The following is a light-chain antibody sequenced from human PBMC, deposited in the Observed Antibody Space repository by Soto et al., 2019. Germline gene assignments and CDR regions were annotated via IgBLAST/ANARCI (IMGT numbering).Light chain of an antibody. CDR3: MQGEQMPPIT. J-gene: IGKJ5*01. V-gene: IGKV2-28*01. CDR2: LAS. CDR1: QSLQHSNGYNY. Sequence: DIVMTQSPLSLPVTPGEPASISCRSSQSLQHSNGYNYLDWYFQKPGQSPQLLIHLASNRASGVPVRFSGSGSGTDFTLNINSVKAEDVGLYYCMQGEQMPPITFGQGTRLEIK.